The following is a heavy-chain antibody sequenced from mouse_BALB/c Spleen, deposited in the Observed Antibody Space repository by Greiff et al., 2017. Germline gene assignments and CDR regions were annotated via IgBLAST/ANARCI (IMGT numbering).Heavy chain of an antibody. CDR2: IWGDGST. Sequence: QVQLKESGPGLVAPSQSLSITCTVSGFSLTGYGVNWVRQPPGKGLEWLGMIWGDGSTDYNSALKSRLSISKDNAKSQVFFKMNSLHTDDTARYYCARDDGYDDGFAYWGQGTLVTVSA. V-gene: IGHV2-6-7*01. J-gene: IGHJ3*01. D-gene: IGHD2-2*01. CDR1: GFSLTGYG. CDR3: ARDDGYDDGFAY.